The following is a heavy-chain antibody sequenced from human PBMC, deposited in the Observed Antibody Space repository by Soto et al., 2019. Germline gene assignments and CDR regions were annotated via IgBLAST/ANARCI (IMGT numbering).Heavy chain of an antibody. Sequence: SVEVSCKGSGGTFSSYSISWVLQAPGQGLEWMGGIIPIFGTANYAQKFQGRVTITADESTSTAYMELSSLRSEDTAVYYCARGYHSNYDHYYYGMDVWGQGTTVTVSS. V-gene: IGHV1-69*13. J-gene: IGHJ6*02. D-gene: IGHD4-4*01. CDR3: ARGYHSNYDHYYYGMDV. CDR2: IIPIFGTA. CDR1: GGTFSSYS.